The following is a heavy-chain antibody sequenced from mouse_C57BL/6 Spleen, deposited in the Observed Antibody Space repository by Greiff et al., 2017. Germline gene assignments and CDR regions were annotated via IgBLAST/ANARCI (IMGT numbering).Heavy chain of an antibody. Sequence: QVQLQQPGTELVKPGASVKLSYWMHWVKQRPGQGLEWIGNINPSNGGTNYNEKCKSKATLTVDKSSSTAYMQLSSLTSEDSAVYYCARGKAGTEGYWGQGTTLTVSS. CDR3: ARGKAGTEGY. V-gene: IGHV1-53*01. CDR1: W. D-gene: IGHD4-1*01. CDR2: INPSNGGT. J-gene: IGHJ2*01.